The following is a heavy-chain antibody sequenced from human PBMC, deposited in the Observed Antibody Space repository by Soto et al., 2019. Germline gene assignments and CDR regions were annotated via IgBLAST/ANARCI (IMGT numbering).Heavy chain of an antibody. CDR3: ARGLYYYDSSGYYGN. CDR2: ISSSSSYI. D-gene: IGHD3-22*01. Sequence: RLSCAASGFTFSSYSMNWVRQAPGKGLEWVSSISSSSSYIYYADSVKGRFTISRDNAKNSLYLQMNSLRAEDTAVYYCARGLYYYDSSGYYGNWGQGTLVTVSS. CDR1: GFTFSSYS. J-gene: IGHJ4*02. V-gene: IGHV3-21*01.